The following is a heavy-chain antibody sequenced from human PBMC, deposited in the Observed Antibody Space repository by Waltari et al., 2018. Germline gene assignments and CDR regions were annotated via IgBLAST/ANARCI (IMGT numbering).Heavy chain of an antibody. V-gene: IGHV4-59*01. Sequence: QVQLQESGPGLVKPSETLSLTCTVSGGSISSYYWSWIRQPPGKGLEWIGYIYYSGSTNYNPSLKSRVTISVDTSKNQFSLKLSSVTAADTAVYYCARGEEDFDYWGQGTLVTVSS. J-gene: IGHJ4*02. CDR1: GGSISSYY. CDR2: IYYSGST. CDR3: ARGEEDFDY.